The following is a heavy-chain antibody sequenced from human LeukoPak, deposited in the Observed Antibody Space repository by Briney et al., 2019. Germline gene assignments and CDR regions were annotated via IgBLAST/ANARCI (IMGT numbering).Heavy chain of an antibody. CDR2: LYHSGSR. Sequence: SEALSLTCTVTGYSISTGYYWGWIRQTPGKGLEWIGSLYHSGSRYYNPSLKSRVTISVDTSKNEFSLKLNSVTAADSGAYYCARFNPESDFWGHGTRVTVSS. J-gene: IGHJ5*01. CDR3: ARFNPESDF. V-gene: IGHV4-38-2*02. CDR1: GYSISTGYY.